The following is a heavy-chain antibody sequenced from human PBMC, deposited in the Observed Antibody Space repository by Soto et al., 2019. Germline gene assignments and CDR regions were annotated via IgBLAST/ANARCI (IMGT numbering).Heavy chain of an antibody. D-gene: IGHD4-17*01. Sequence: PGGSLRLSCAASGFTFSSYSMNWVRQAPGKGLEWVSSISSSSSYIYYADSVKGRFTISRDNAKNSLYLQMNSLRAEDTAVYYCARDLSTASRFDYWGQGTLVTVSS. CDR3: ARDLSTASRFDY. V-gene: IGHV3-21*01. J-gene: IGHJ4*02. CDR2: ISSSSSYI. CDR1: GFTFSSYS.